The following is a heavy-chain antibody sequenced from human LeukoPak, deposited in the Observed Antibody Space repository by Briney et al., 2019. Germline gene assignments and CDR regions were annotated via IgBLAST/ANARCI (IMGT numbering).Heavy chain of an antibody. CDR1: GFTSSSNY. V-gene: IGHV3-53*04. CDR3: ARQVMAKRRAFDI. Sequence: GGSLRLSCAVSGFTSSSNYMSWVRQAPGKGLEGVSVIYSDDRTYYPDSGKGRFSISRHTSKKALYLQMNSLRAEDTGVYYCARQVMAKRRAFDIWGQGTGVTVSS. J-gene: IGHJ3*02. D-gene: IGHD2-8*01. CDR2: IYSDDRT.